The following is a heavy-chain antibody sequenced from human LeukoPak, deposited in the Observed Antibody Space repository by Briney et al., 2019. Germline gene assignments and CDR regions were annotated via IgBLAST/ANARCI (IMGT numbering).Heavy chain of an antibody. CDR3: ASQGVIAARPLDY. CDR1: GGSISSYY. D-gene: IGHD6-6*01. J-gene: IGHJ4*02. CDR2: IYYSGST. Sequence: SETLSLTCTVSGGSISSYYWNWIRQPPGKGLEWIGYIYYSGSTYYNPSLKSRVTISVDTSKNQFSLTLSSVTAADTAVYYCASQGVIAARPLDYWGQGTLVTVSS. V-gene: IGHV4-59*08.